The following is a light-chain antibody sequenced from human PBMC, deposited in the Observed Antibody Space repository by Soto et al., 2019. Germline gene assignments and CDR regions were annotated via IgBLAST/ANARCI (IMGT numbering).Light chain of an antibody. CDR2: GAS. Sequence: EIVLTQSPGTLSLSPGERVTLSCRASQSVPANYLAWYQQKPGQAPRLLIYGASNRATGIRDRFSGSGSGTDFTHTVSRLAPEDFAVYYCLQYGTPWWTFGQGARVEIK. V-gene: IGKV3-20*01. CDR3: LQYGTPWWT. J-gene: IGKJ1*01. CDR1: QSVPANY.